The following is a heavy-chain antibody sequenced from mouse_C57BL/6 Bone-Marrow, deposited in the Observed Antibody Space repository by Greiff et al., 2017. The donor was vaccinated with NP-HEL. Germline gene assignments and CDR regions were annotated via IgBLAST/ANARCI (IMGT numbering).Heavy chain of an antibody. V-gene: IGHV5-12*01. CDR2: ISNGGGST. D-gene: IGHD1-1*01. CDR3: ARGCYYCSSYDAMDY. Sequence: EVQLVESGGGLVQPGGSLKLSCAASGFTFSDYYMYWVRQTPEKRLEWVAYISNGGGSTYYPDTVKGRFTISRDNAKNTLYLQMSRLKSEDTAMYYCARGCYYCSSYDAMDYWGQGTSVTVSS. CDR1: GFTFSDYY. J-gene: IGHJ4*01.